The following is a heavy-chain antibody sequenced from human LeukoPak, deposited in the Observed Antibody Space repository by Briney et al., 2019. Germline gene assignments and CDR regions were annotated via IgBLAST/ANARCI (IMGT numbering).Heavy chain of an antibody. Sequence: QSGGSLRLSCAASGFTFSRYAMHWVRQAPGKGLEWVAVISYDGSNKYYADSVKGRFTISRDNSKNTLYLQMNSLRAEDTAVHYCASDRTGYYGSGSYYMGWFDPWGQGTLVTVSS. CDR3: ASDRTGYYGSGSYYMGWFDP. CDR1: GFTFSRYA. V-gene: IGHV3-30-3*01. D-gene: IGHD3-10*01. CDR2: ISYDGSNK. J-gene: IGHJ5*02.